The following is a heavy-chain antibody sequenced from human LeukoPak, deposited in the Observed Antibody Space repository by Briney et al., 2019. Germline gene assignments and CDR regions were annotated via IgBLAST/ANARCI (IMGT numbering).Heavy chain of an antibody. CDR3: ARDTRTMTAVTRGQHYYYGLDV. V-gene: IGHV1-46*01. CDR2: INPSDGGT. Sequence: ASVSVSYKASGYTFTNYYLHWVRQAPGHGLEGMAIINPSDGGTYYEQKLQGRVTVTRDQSTSTVYIEVSSLRSQDTAVYYCARDTRTMTAVTRGQHYYYGLDVWGQGTTVTVSS. J-gene: IGHJ6*02. D-gene: IGHD4-17*01. CDR1: GYTFTNYY.